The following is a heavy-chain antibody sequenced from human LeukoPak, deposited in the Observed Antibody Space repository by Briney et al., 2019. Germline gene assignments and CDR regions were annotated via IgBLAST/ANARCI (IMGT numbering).Heavy chain of an antibody. V-gene: IGHV4-30-4*08. D-gene: IGHD3-3*01. CDR1: GGSISSGDYY. CDR3: ARDAKDYDFWSGYNYYYYMDV. Sequence: SETLSLTCTVSGGSISSGDYYWSWIRQPPGKGLEWIGYIYYSGSTYYNPSLKSRVTISVDTSKNQFSLKLSSVTAADTAVYYCARDAKDYDFWSGYNYYYYMDVWGKGTTVTVSS. J-gene: IGHJ6*03. CDR2: IYYSGST.